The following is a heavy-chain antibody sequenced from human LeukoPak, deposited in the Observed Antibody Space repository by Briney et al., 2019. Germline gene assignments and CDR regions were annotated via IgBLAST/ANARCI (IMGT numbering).Heavy chain of an antibody. CDR3: AKGGFMTTDFDP. D-gene: IGHD4-11*01. CDR1: GFTFSSYS. J-gene: IGHJ5*02. V-gene: IGHV3-23*01. Sequence: PGGSLRLSCAASGFTFSSYSMNWVRQAPGKGLEWVSAISGSGGSTYYADSVKGRFTISRDNSKNTLYLQMNSLRAENTAVYYCAKGGFMTTDFDPWGQGTLVTVSS. CDR2: ISGSGGST.